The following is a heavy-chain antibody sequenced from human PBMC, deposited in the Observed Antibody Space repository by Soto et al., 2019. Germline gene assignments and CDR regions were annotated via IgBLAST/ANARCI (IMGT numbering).Heavy chain of an antibody. CDR2: IGGDGSDT. V-gene: IGHV3-23*01. D-gene: IGHD1-26*01. Sequence: VQLLESGGDLVQPGGSLRLCCGASGFTFSDLAMTWGRQAPGKGPEWGSSIGGDGSDTHYADPVKGRFTISRDNSKNTLFLQMSSLRSDDTAVYYCAKDAVPYNGKWDWFDSWGQGTLVTVSS. CDR1: GFTFSDLA. CDR3: AKDAVPYNGKWDWFDS. J-gene: IGHJ5*01.